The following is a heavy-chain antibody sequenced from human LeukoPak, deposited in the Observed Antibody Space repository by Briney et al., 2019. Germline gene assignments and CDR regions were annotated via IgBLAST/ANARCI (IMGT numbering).Heavy chain of an antibody. Sequence: ASVTVTCKSSGYTFTGYYRHWVRQPPGQGLEWMGWINANNGGTGYAQKFEGRGTMTRATYISTAYMELGRLTSDDTAAYYCATDGYYYGSGTYLNYWGQGTLVTISS. CDR1: GYTFTGYY. CDR3: ATDGYYYGSGTYLNY. D-gene: IGHD3-10*01. J-gene: IGHJ4*02. CDR2: INANNGGT. V-gene: IGHV1-2*02.